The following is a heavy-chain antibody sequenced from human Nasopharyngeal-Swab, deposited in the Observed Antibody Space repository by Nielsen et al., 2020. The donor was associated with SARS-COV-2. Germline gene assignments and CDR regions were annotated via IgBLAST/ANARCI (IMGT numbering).Heavy chain of an antibody. V-gene: IGHV6-1*01. Sequence: QSLTLSCALSAHSLSSHSAAWNWIRHYPSRGFEWPGRTFYRSKWHNDYAVSVKSRITINPATSKNQFSLQLNSVTPEDTAVYYCARNDNYDSSSHDAVDVWGQGTMVTVSS. CDR2: TFYRSKWHN. J-gene: IGHJ3*01. CDR3: ARNDNYDSSSHDAVDV. CDR1: AHSLSSHSAA. D-gene: IGHD3-22*01.